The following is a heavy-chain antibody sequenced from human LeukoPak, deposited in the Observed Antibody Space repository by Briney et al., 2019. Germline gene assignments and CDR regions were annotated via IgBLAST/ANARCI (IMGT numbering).Heavy chain of an antibody. Sequence: GGSLRLSCAASGFTFSNFWMSWVRQAPGKGLEWVSAISGSGGSTYYADSVKGRFTISRDNSKNTLYLQMNSLRAEDTAVYYCAKAAESYDSSGYQTPFDYWGQGTLVTVSS. CDR1: GFTFSNFW. V-gene: IGHV3-23*01. D-gene: IGHD3-22*01. CDR2: ISGSGGST. CDR3: AKAAESYDSSGYQTPFDY. J-gene: IGHJ4*02.